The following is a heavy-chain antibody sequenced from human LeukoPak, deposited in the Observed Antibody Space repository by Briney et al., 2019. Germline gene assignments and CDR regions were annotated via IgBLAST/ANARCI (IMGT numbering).Heavy chain of an antibody. D-gene: IGHD4-17*01. CDR3: ARDAGRNGDYAWSSDAFDI. CDR1: GGSISSYY. J-gene: IGHJ3*02. Sequence: SETLSLTCTVSGGSISSYYWSWIRQPPGKGLEWIGYIYYSGSTNYNPSLKSRVTISVDTSKNQFSLKLSSVTAADTAVYYCARDAGRNGDYAWSSDAFDIWGQGTMVTVSS. CDR2: IYYSGST. V-gene: IGHV4-59*01.